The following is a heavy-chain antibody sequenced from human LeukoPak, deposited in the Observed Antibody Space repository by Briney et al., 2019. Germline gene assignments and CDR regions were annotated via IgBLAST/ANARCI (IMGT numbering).Heavy chain of an antibody. D-gene: IGHD2-2*01. V-gene: IGHV3-7*05. J-gene: IGHJ6*02. CDR2: IKQDESDK. CDR3: ARDNRDIAVVPAAMGDYYYYGMDV. CDR1: GFTVSSNY. Sequence: GGSLRLSCAASGFTVSSNYMSWVRQAPGKGLEWVASIKQDESDKYYVGSVKGRFTISRDNAKKSLCLQMNSLRAEDTAVYYCARDNRDIAVVPAAMGDYYYYGMDVWGQGTTVTVSS.